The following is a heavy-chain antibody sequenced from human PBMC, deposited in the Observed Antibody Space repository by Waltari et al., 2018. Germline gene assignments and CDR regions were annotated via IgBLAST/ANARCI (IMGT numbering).Heavy chain of an antibody. J-gene: IGHJ6*03. CDR3: AKVRRIAARPNYYYYYYMDV. V-gene: IGHV3-23*04. D-gene: IGHD6-6*01. Sequence: EVQLVESGGGLVQPGGSLRLSCAASGFTFSSYAMSLVRQAPGQGLEWVSAISGSGGSTYYADSVKGRFTISRDNSKNTLYLQMNSLRAEDTAVYYCAKVRRIAARPNYYYYYYMDVWGKGTTVTVSS. CDR1: GFTFSSYA. CDR2: ISGSGGST.